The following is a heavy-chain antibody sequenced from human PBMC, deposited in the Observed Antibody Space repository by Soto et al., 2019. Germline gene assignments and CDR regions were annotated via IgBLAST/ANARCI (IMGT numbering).Heavy chain of an antibody. CDR2: IYSGGST. J-gene: IGHJ4*02. V-gene: IGHV3-53*01. Sequence: EVQLVESGGGLIQPGGSLRLSCAVSGFIVKSNYMSWVRQAPGKGLEWVSIIYSGGSTYYADSVKGRFTISRDDSKNTLYLQLNSLRPEDTAVYYCARGESDSPLFTAASLGGYFDCWGRGTLVTVSS. CDR1: GFIVKSNY. D-gene: IGHD3-22*01. CDR3: ARGESDSPLFTAASLGGYFDC.